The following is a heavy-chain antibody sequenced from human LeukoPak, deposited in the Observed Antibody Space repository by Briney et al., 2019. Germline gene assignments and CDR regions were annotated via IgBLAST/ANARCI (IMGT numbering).Heavy chain of an antibody. CDR1: GYTFTSYY. V-gene: IGHV1-46*01. J-gene: IGHJ4*02. CDR2: INPSGGST. Sequence: GASVKVSCKASGYTFTSYYMHWVRQAPGQGLEWMGIINPSGGSTNYAQKFQGRVTMTRDMSTSTVYMELSSLRSDDTAVYYCARDPGYYDSSGYYSYYFDYWGQGTLVTVSS. CDR3: ARDPGYYDSSGYYSYYFDY. D-gene: IGHD3-22*01.